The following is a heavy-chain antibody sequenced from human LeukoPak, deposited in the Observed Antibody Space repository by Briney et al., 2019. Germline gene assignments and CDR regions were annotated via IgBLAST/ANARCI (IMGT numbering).Heavy chain of an antibody. D-gene: IGHD4-23*01. Sequence: SETLSLTCTVSGGSLSSSSYYWGWIRQPPGKGLEWIGSIYYSGSTYYNPSLKSRVTISVDTSKNQFSLKLSSVTAADTAVYYRARVVIGYYYYYMDVWGKGTTVTVSS. CDR1: GGSLSSSSYY. CDR3: ARVVIGYYYYYMDV. V-gene: IGHV4-39*07. J-gene: IGHJ6*03. CDR2: IYYSGST.